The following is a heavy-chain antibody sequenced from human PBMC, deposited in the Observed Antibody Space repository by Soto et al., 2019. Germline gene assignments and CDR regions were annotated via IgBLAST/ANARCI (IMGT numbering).Heavy chain of an antibody. CDR3: ARHSDSTGYFYPQPFGY. CDR2: IIPIFATA. V-gene: IGHV1-69*06. Sequence: QVQLVQSGAEVKKPGSSVKVSCKASGGTLSTHAIGWVRQAPGQGLEWMGGIIPIFATANYAQKFRGRVTITAEKSTNTAYMSLSRLRYEDTAIYYCARHSDSTGYFYPQPFGYWGQGTVVTVSS. D-gene: IGHD3-22*01. CDR1: GGTLSTHA. J-gene: IGHJ4*02.